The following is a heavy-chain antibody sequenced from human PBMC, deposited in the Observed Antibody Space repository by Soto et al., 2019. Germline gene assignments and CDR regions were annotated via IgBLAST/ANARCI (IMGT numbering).Heavy chain of an antibody. V-gene: IGHV3-11*01. CDR2: ISSSGSTI. D-gene: IGHD3-3*01. CDR3: ARCYDFWSGPFDY. J-gene: IGHJ4*02. CDR1: GFTFSDYY. Sequence: GGSVRLSCAASGFTFSDYYMSWIRQAPGKGLEWVSYISSSGSTIYYADSVKGRFTISRDNAKNSLYLQMNSLRAEDTAVYYCARCYDFWSGPFDYWGQGTLVTVSS.